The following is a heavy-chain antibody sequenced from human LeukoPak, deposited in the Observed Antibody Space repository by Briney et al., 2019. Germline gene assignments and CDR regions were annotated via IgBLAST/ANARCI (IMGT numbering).Heavy chain of an antibody. J-gene: IGHJ5*02. D-gene: IGHD3-3*01. CDR1: GFTFSDSA. CDR2: ISDTGGRT. Sequence: GGSLRLSCAASGFTFSDSAVSWVRQSPGEGLEWVSSISDTGGRTYYADSVKGRFTITRDNSRNTVNLQMNSLRAGDTAGYYCAKGGQDFDFWRFDLWGQGILVTVSS. V-gene: IGHV3-23*01. CDR3: AKGGQDFDFWRFDL.